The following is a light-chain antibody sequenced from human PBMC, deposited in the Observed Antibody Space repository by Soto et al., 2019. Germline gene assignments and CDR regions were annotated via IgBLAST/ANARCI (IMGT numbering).Light chain of an antibody. CDR3: QQYGSSGWT. CDR1: QSVSSSY. J-gene: IGKJ1*01. Sequence: EIVLTQSPGTLSLSPGERATLSCRASQSVSSSYLAWYQQKPGQAPSLLIYGASSSATGIPDRFSGSGSGTNFTLTISILEPEDFAVYYCQQYGSSGWTFGQGTKVEIK. V-gene: IGKV3-20*01. CDR2: GAS.